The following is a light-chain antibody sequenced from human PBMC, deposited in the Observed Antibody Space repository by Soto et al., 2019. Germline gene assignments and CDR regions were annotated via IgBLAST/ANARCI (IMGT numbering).Light chain of an antibody. CDR2: GAS. CDR1: ESVSSN. Sequence: EIVLTHSPGTLSSSPVERATLSCRASESVSSNLAWYQQRPGQAPRLVIYGASTRATGIPARFSGGGSGTEFTLTISSLQSEDFAVYYCQQYNSWHPITFGQGTRLEIK. J-gene: IGKJ5*01. V-gene: IGKV3-15*01. CDR3: QQYNSWHPIT.